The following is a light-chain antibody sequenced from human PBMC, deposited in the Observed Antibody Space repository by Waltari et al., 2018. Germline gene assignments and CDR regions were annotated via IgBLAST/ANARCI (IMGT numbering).Light chain of an antibody. J-gene: IGLJ3*02. Sequence: QSVLTQAPSASETPGQRVTISCSGSSSNIGNNSVYWYQQLPGTAPKLLIYKNKQRPSGVPDRFSGSKSGTSASLAISGLRSEDEADFYCAAWDDSLSAWVFGGGTKLTVL. CDR1: SSNIGNNS. CDR3: AAWDDSLSAWV. V-gene: IGLV1-47*01. CDR2: KNK.